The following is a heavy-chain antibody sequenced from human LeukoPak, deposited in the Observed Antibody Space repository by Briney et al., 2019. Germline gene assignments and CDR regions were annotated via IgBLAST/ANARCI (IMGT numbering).Heavy chain of an antibody. CDR3: AKDICHEGITGTTLDY. CDR1: GFTFDDYA. V-gene: IGHV3-9*01. CDR2: ISWNSGSI. D-gene: IGHD1-7*01. J-gene: IGHJ4*02. Sequence: GGSLRLSCAASGFTFDDYAMHWVRQAPGKGLEWVSGISWNSGSIGYADSVKGRFTISRDNAKNSLYLQMNSLRAEDTALYYCAKDICHEGITGTTLDYWGQGTLVTVSS.